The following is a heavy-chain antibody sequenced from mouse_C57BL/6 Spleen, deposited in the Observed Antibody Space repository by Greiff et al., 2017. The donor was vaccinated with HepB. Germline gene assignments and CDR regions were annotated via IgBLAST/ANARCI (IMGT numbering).Heavy chain of an antibody. Sequence: QVQLQQSGPELVKPGASVKISCKASGYAFSSSWMDWVKQRPGKGLEWIGRIYPGDGDTNYNGKFKDKATLTADKSSSTAYMQLSSLTSEDSAVYFCTSSLFAYWGQGTLVTVSS. CDR1: GYAFSSSW. D-gene: IGHD6-1*01. CDR2: IYPGDGDT. J-gene: IGHJ3*01. CDR3: TSSLFAY. V-gene: IGHV1-82*01.